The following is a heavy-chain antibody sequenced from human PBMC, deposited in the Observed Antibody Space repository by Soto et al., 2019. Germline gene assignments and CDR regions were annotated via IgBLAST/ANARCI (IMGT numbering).Heavy chain of an antibody. CDR1: GFTFSSYE. CDR2: ISSRGSTI. Sequence: PGGSLRLSCAASGFTFSSYEMNWVRQAPGKGLEWVSYISSRGSTIYYADSVKGRFTISRDNAKNSLYLQMNSLRAEDTAVYYCAREGPGGYYYYGMDVWGQGTAVTVSS. CDR3: AREGPGGYYYYGMDV. J-gene: IGHJ6*02. V-gene: IGHV3-48*03.